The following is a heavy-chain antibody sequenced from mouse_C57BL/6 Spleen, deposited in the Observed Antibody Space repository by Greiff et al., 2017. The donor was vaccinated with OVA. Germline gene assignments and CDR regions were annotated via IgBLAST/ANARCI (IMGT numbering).Heavy chain of an antibody. V-gene: IGHV1-4*01. D-gene: IGHD2-3*01. CDR2: INPSGGDT. J-gene: IGHJ2*01. CDR1: GYTFTSYT. CDR3: ARCPLLGAYYCDY. Sequence: QVQLQQSGAELARPGASVKMSCKASGYTFTSYTMHWVKQRPGQGLEWIGYINPSGGDTKYNQKFKDKATLTADKSSSTAYMQLSSLTSEDSAVYYCARCPLLGAYYCDYWGQGTTLTVSS.